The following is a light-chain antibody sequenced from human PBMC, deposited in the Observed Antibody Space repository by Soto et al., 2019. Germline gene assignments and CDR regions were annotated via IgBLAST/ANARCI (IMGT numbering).Light chain of an antibody. CDR3: QAWGTGIQV. CDR1: SGHSSYA. Sequence: QLVLTQSPSASASLGASVKLTCTLSSGHSSYAIAWHQQQPEKGPRYLMKINSDGSHFKGDGIPDRFSGSSSGAERYLTISSLQSEYEADYYCQAWGTGIQVFGGGTKLTVL. V-gene: IGLV4-69*01. J-gene: IGLJ2*01. CDR2: INSDGSH.